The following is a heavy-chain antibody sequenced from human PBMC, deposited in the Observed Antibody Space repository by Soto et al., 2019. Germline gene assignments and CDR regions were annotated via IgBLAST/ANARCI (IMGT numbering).Heavy chain of an antibody. V-gene: IGHV3-9*01. CDR3: AKDRGYDFWSGYRFDY. D-gene: IGHD3-3*01. Sequence: EVQLVESGGGLVQPGRSLRLSCAASGFTFDDYAMHWVRQAPGKGLEWVSGISWNSGSIGYADSVKGRFTISRDNAKNSLYLQMNSLRAEDTALYYCAKDRGYDFWSGYRFDYWGQGTLVTVSS. CDR2: ISWNSGSI. CDR1: GFTFDDYA. J-gene: IGHJ4*02.